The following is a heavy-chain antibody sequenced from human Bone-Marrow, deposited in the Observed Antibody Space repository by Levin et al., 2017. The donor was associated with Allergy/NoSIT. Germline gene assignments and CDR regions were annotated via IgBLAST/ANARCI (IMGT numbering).Heavy chain of an antibody. CDR1: GFIVSDNY. D-gene: IGHD3-3*01. Sequence: GGSLRLSCAASGFIVSDNYMSWVRQAPGKGLEWVSHIYKTGSASYADSVKGRFIISRDNSKNTLYLQMSSLRVEDTAVYYCARVDFASPLSDGYFFDYWGQGSLVTVSS. CDR3: ARVDFASPLSDGYFFDY. J-gene: IGHJ4*02. CDR2: IYKTGSA. V-gene: IGHV3-53*01.